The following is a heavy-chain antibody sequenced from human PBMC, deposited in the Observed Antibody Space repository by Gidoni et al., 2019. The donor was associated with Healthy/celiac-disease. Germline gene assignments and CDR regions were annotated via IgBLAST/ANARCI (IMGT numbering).Heavy chain of an antibody. D-gene: IGHD4-17*01. Sequence: VQLVQSGAEVKQPGESLTISCKGSGYSFTSYWIGWVRQMPGKGLEWMGIIYPGDADTRYSPAFQGQGTITADKAISTAYLQWSSLKASDTARYYCARRKAGTTWWSDAFDIWGQGTMVTVSS. CDR2: IYPGDADT. CDR3: ARRKAGTTWWSDAFDI. V-gene: IGHV5-51*01. J-gene: IGHJ3*02. CDR1: GYSFTSYW.